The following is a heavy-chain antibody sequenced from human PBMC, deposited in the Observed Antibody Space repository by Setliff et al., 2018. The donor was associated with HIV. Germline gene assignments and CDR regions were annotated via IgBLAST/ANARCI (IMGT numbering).Heavy chain of an antibody. V-gene: IGHV3-21*06. D-gene: IGHD1-26*01. CDR3: ARDLRGSNFGVSEY. CDR2: ISANSIHV. J-gene: IGHJ4*02. Sequence: LRLSCAASGFNVSPYTLTWVRQVPGKGLEWVSSISANSIHVYYAESLKGRFTISRDNARNSLYLQMNSLRVEDTAMYFCARDLRGSNFGVSEYWGQGTPVTVSS. CDR1: GFNVSPYT.